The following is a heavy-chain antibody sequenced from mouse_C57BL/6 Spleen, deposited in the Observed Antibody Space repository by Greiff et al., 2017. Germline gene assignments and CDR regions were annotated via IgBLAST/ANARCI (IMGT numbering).Heavy chain of an antibody. J-gene: IGHJ1*03. D-gene: IGHD2-3*01. CDR2: IYPGDGDT. CDR3: ARKGYDGYHWYFDV. Sequence: QVQLQQSGAELVKPGASVKISCKASGYAFSSYWMNWVKQRPGKGLEWIGQIYPGDGDTNYNGKFKGKATLTADKSSSTAYMQLSSLTSEDSAVYFCARKGYDGYHWYFDVWGTGTTVTVSS. V-gene: IGHV1-80*01. CDR1: GYAFSSYW.